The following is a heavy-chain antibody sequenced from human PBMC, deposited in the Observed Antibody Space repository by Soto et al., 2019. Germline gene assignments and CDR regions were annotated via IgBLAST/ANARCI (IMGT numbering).Heavy chain of an antibody. Sequence: ASVKVSCKASGYTFTGYYMHWVREAPGQGLEWMGWINPNSGGTNYAQKFQGWVTMTRDTSISTAYMELSRLRSDDTAVYYYARDQGYCSSTSCYTGGEYNWFDPWGQGTLVTVSS. CDR2: INPNSGGT. V-gene: IGHV1-2*04. D-gene: IGHD2-2*02. CDR3: ARDQGYCSSTSCYTGGEYNWFDP. J-gene: IGHJ5*02. CDR1: GYTFTGYY.